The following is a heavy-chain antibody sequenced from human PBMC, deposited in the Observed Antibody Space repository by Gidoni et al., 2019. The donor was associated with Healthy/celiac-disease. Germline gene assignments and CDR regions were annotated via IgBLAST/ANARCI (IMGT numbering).Heavy chain of an antibody. CDR1: GGRFSCYA. Sequence: QVQLVQSGAEVKKPGSSVKVSCKAYGGRFSCYAISWVRQAPGQGLEWMGGVIPFFGTANYAQKFQGRVTITADESTSTAYMELSSLRSEDTAVYYCARQVPSSSPYYYYYMDVWGKGTTVTVSS. D-gene: IGHD6-6*01. V-gene: IGHV1-69*01. CDR3: ARQVPSSSPYYYYYMDV. J-gene: IGHJ6*03. CDR2: VIPFFGTA.